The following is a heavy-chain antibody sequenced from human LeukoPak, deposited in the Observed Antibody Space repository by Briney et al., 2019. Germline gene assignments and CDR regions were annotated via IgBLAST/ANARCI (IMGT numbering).Heavy chain of an antibody. V-gene: IGHV4-59*01. CDR1: GGSISSYY. J-gene: IGHJ6*04. CDR2: IYYNGST. CDR3: ARGVVVRGAYYYSTDV. Sequence: SETLSLTCTVSGGSISSYYWSWIRQPPGKGLEWIGYIYYNGSTNYNPSLKSRVTISVDTSKNQFSLKLSSVTAADTAVYYCARGVVVRGAYYYSTDVWGKGTTVTVSS. D-gene: IGHD3-10*01.